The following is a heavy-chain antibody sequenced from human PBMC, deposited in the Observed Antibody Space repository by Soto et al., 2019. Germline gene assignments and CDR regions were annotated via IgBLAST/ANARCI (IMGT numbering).Heavy chain of an antibody. Sequence: QVQLVQSGAEVKKPGASVKVSCKASGFDFTDHYIHWVRQAPGQGLEWMGIISPDGGSTRYSQKFQARITMTRDTSTSTVYMELSSLRSEDTAIYYCARAPRGAVIIVITWAQIDYWGQGTLVTVSS. D-gene: IGHD3-10*01. J-gene: IGHJ4*02. CDR3: ARAPRGAVIIVITWAQIDY. V-gene: IGHV1-46*01. CDR1: GFDFTDHY. CDR2: ISPDGGST.